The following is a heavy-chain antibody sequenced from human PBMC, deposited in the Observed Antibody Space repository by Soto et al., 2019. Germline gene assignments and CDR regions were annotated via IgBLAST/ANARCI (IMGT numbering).Heavy chain of an antibody. CDR3: ARDRCSGGSCYSGFDY. J-gene: IGHJ4*02. CDR2: IYSGGST. D-gene: IGHD2-15*01. Sequence: GGSLRLSCAASGFTVSSNYMSWVRQAPGKGLEWVSVIYSGGSTYYADSVKGRFTISRDNSKNTLYLQMNSLRAEDTAVYYCARDRCSGGSCYSGFDYWGQGTLVTVSS. CDR1: GFTVSSNY. V-gene: IGHV3-66*01.